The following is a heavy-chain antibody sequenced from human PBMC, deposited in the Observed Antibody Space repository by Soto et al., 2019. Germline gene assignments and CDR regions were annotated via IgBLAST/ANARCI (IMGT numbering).Heavy chain of an antibody. CDR2: IIPALGTA. V-gene: IGHV1-69*08. Sequence: QAQLVQSGAEVKKPGSSVKVSCKASGGTFSSHTFSWVRQAPGQGLEWMGRIIPALGTATYAQKFQGRVTITADESATTVYMEVNSLRSEDTAVYYCARPDFGDYWYFDLWGRGTLVTVSS. D-gene: IGHD4-17*01. J-gene: IGHJ2*01. CDR3: ARPDFGDYWYFDL. CDR1: GGTFSSHT.